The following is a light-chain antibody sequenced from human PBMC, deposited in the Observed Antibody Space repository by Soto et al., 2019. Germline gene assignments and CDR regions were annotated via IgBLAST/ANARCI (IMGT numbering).Light chain of an antibody. V-gene: IGKV3-15*01. CDR2: DAS. J-gene: IGKJ2*01. CDR1: QSVSVN. CDR3: LQYNTWPYT. Sequence: EVVMTQSPGTLSVSPGEGATLSCRASQSVSVNLAWYQHRPGQAPRPLIYDASTRAIGVPARFSGRGSETEFTLTTSSLQSDDFGFYSCLQYNTWPYTFGRGTKLEI.